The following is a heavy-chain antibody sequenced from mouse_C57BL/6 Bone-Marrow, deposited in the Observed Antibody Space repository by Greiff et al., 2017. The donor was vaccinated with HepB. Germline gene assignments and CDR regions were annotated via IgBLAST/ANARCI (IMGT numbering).Heavy chain of an antibody. CDR1: GFTFSDYY. CDR3: ARGYYGSSSYWYFDV. V-gene: IGHV5-16*01. Sequence: EVQRVESEGGLVQPGSSMKLSCTASGFTFSDYYMAWVRQVPEKGLEWVANINYDGSSTYYLDSLKSRFIISRDNAKNILYLQMSSLKSEDTATYYCARGYYGSSSYWYFDVWGTGTTVTVSS. D-gene: IGHD1-1*01. J-gene: IGHJ1*03. CDR2: INYDGSST.